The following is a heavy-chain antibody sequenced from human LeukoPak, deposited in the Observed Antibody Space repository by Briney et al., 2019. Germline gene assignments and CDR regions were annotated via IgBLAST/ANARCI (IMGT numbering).Heavy chain of an antibody. CDR2: TNWNGGST. CDR3: ARDGRSGWYSDN. CDR1: GFTFSSYA. D-gene: IGHD6-19*01. V-gene: IGHV3-20*04. Sequence: PGGSLRLSCAASGFTFSSYAMSWVRQAPGKGLEWVAGTNWNGGSTGYADSVKGRFTISRDNAMKFLYLQMTSLRVEDTALYYCARDGRSGWYSDNWGQGTLVTVSS. J-gene: IGHJ4*02.